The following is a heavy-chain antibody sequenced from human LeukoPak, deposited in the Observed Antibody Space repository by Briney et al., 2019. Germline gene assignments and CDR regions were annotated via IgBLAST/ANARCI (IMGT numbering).Heavy chain of an antibody. D-gene: IGHD2-15*01. CDR2: INHSGST. V-gene: IGHV4-34*01. Sequence: SETLSLTCAVYVGYFSGYFWSLVRQPPGKGLEWIGEINHSGSTNYNPALKSRVTISVDTTKNQFSLKLSSVLAPAPAVYYIAIGPLPVVAAPYFVYSGEGHLVTVSS. CDR3: AIGPLPVVAAPYFVY. J-gene: IGHJ4*02. CDR1: VGYFSGYF.